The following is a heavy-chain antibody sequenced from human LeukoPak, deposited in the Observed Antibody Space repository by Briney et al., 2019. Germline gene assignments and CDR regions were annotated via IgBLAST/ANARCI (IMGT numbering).Heavy chain of an antibody. V-gene: IGHV3-23*01. CDR1: GFTFSSYA. CDR2: ISGSGGST. Sequence: GGSLRLSCAASGFTFSSYAMSWVRQAPGKGLEWVSAISGSGGSTYYADSVKGRFTISRDNSKNTLYLQMNSLRAEDTAVYYCAKDQYYYDSSGYYQYDFDYWGQGTLVTVSS. J-gene: IGHJ4*02. CDR3: AKDQYYYDSSGYYQYDFDY. D-gene: IGHD3-22*01.